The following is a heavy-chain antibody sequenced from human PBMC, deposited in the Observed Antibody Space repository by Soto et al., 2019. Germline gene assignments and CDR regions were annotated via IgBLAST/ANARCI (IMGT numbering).Heavy chain of an antibody. J-gene: IGHJ3*02. Sequence: ESGPTLVNPTQTLTLTCSFSGFSLSTSGLNVGWIRQPPGKALEWLALIYWDDDKRYSPSLKSRVTISKDTSKNQVVLTVTNMDPVDTATYFCARFISLSRSEAFDIWGQGITVTVSS. CDR1: GFSLSTSGLN. D-gene: IGHD3-10*01. CDR2: IYWDDDK. CDR3: ARFISLSRSEAFDI. V-gene: IGHV2-5*02.